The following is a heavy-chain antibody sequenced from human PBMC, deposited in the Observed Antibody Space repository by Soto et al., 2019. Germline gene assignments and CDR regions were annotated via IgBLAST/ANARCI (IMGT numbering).Heavy chain of an antibody. D-gene: IGHD3-10*02. CDR1: GGSVRNYY. CDR3: ARWMGPNTGVRIYGVDI. V-gene: IGHV4-59*02. Sequence: SETLSLTCTVSGGSVRNYYWTWTRQAPGKGLEWIGHRYYSGNINYNPSLKSRVTIFVDTSKNQFSLNLNSVTAADTAVYYCARWMGPNTGVRIYGVDIWGQGTTVTVSS. CDR2: RYYSGNI. J-gene: IGHJ6*02.